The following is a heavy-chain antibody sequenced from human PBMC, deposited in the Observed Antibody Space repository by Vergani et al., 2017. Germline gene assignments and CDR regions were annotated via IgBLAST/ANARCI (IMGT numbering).Heavy chain of an antibody. CDR3: AKAPFGTGTTGYYFDY. V-gene: IGHV3-30*18. CDR1: GFTFSSYG. J-gene: IGHJ4*03. CDR2: ISYDGSNK. D-gene: IGHD1-1*01. Sequence: VQLVESGGGVVQPGRSLRLSCAASGFTFSSYGMHWVRQAPGKGLEWVAVISYDGSNKYYADSVKGRFTISRDNSKNTLYLQMNSLRAEDTAVYYCAKAPFGTGTTGYYFDYWGQGTTVTVSS.